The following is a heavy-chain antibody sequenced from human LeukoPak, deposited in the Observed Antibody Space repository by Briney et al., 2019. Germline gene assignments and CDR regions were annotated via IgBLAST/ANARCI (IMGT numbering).Heavy chain of an antibody. D-gene: IGHD5-24*01. J-gene: IGHJ4*02. CDR2: IYYSGSN. V-gene: IGHV4-39*07. CDR1: GGSISCSSYY. CDR3: ARIKVEMATIIDY. Sequence: SETLSLTCTVSGGSISCSSYYWGWIRQPPGKGLEWIGSIYYSGSNYYNPSLKSRVTISVDTSKNQFSLQLSSVTAADTAVYYCARIKVEMATIIDYWGQGTLVTVSS.